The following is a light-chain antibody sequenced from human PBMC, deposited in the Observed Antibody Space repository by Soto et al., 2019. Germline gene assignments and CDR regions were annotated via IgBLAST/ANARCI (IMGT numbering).Light chain of an antibody. CDR2: DAS. Sequence: DTVLSQSPATLSLSPGETATLPCRASQSVRSHLAWYQQRPGQPPRLLIYDASYRATGVPLRFSGSGSGTEFTLTISSLESGDSAVYYCQQRSNWPLTLGQGTKVDIK. CDR3: QQRSNWPLT. V-gene: IGKV3-11*01. J-gene: IGKJ1*01. CDR1: QSVRSH.